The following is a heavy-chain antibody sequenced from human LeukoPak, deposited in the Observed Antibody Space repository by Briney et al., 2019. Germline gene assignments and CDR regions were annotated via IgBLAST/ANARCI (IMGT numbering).Heavy chain of an antibody. CDR2: ITSST. V-gene: IGHV3-48*01. J-gene: IGHJ4*02. Sequence: GGSLRLSCEASGFTFSTYTMSWVRQAPGKGLEWLSCITSSTYYADSVKGRFTISRDNAKNSLYLQMNSLRAEDTAVYYCARARSFGSGTYHDYWGQGTLVTVSS. CDR1: GFTFSTYT. CDR3: ARARSFGSGTYHDY. D-gene: IGHD3-10*01.